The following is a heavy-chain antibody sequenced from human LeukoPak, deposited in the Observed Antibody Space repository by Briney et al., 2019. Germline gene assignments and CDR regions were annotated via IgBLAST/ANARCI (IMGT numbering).Heavy chain of an antibody. CDR1: GDTVSRNNIA. CDR2: TYYRSNWYI. D-gene: IGHD2-2*01. CDR3: ARGRDVVVVPAADFDY. Sequence: SQTLSLTCAISGDTVSRNNIAWNWIRQSPSRGLEWLGRTYYRSNWYIDYAVSVESRITITPDTSKNQFSLQLSSVTSEDTAVYYCARGRDVVVVPAADFDYWGQGTLVTVSS. J-gene: IGHJ4*02. V-gene: IGHV6-1*01.